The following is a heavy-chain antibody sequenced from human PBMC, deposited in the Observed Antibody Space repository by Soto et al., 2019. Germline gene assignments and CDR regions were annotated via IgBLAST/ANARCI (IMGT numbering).Heavy chain of an antibody. D-gene: IGHD3-22*01. V-gene: IGHV4-30-4*01. CDR1: GGSINNNDYY. J-gene: IGHJ2*01. CDR3: ARMSYYYDKRYFDL. CDR2: VYYSGSS. Sequence: QLQESGPGLVKPSQTLSLTCTVSGGSINNNDYYWSWIRQTPGKGLEWIGYVYYSGSSDYIPSLKSRLSMSIDTSKNQFSLRLSSVTAADTAIYYCARMSYYYDKRYFDLWGRGTLVAVSS.